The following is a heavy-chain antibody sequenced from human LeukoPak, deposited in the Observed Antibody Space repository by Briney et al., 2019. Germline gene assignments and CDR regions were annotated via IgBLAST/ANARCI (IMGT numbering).Heavy chain of an antibody. V-gene: IGHV3-43*02. CDR3: AKEFYYGSGSYYPTFDY. Sequence: AGGSLRLSCAASGFTFDDYAMHWVRQAPGKGLEWVSLISGDGGCTYYADSVKGRFTISRDNSKNTLYLQMNSLRAEDTAVYYCAKEFYYGSGSYYPTFDYWGQGTLVTVSS. J-gene: IGHJ4*02. CDR2: ISGDGGCT. CDR1: GFTFDDYA. D-gene: IGHD3-10*01.